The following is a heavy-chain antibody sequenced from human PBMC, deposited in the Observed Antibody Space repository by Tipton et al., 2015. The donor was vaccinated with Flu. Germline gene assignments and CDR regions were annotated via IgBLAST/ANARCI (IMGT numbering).Heavy chain of an antibody. CDR2: IYYSGST. CDR3: AGLKYGGSYMWYFDL. J-gene: IGHJ2*01. D-gene: IGHD1-26*01. CDR1: GGSISSSSYY. V-gene: IGHV4-39*07. Sequence: LRLSCTVSGGSISSSSYYWGWIRQPPGKGLEWIGSIYYSGSTYYNPSLKSRVTISVDTSKNQFSRKLSSVTAADTAVYYCAGLKYGGSYMWYFDLWGRGTLVTVSS.